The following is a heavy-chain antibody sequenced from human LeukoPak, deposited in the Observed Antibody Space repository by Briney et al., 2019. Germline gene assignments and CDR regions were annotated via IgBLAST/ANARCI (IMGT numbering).Heavy chain of an antibody. J-gene: IGHJ4*02. CDR1: GFTFSSYA. Sequence: GGSLGLSCAASGFTFSSYAMSWVRQAPGKGLEWVSAFSGSGGNTYYADSVKGRFTISRDNSKNTLYLQMNSLRAEDTAIYYCARDERLLSFLKWGQGTLVTVSS. CDR2: FSGSGGNT. D-gene: IGHD3-3*01. CDR3: ARDERLLSFLK. V-gene: IGHV3-23*01.